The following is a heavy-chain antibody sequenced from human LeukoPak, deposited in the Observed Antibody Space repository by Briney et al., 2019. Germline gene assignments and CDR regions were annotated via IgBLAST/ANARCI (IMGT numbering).Heavy chain of an antibody. CDR3: ARKNRARPLFSIAAAGPGWFDP. J-gene: IGHJ5*02. CDR1: GGSISSSSYY. CDR2: IYYSGST. D-gene: IGHD6-13*01. Sequence: SETLSLTCTVSGGSISSSSYYWGWIRQPPGKGLEWIGSIYYSGSTYYNPSLKSRVTISVDTSKNQFSLKLSSVTAADTAVYYCARKNRARPLFSIAAAGPGWFDPWGQGTLVTVSS. V-gene: IGHV4-39*01.